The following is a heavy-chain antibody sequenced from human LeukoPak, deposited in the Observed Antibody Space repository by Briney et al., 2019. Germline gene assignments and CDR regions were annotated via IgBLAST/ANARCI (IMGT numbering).Heavy chain of an antibody. V-gene: IGHV3-23*01. J-gene: IGHJ4*02. CDR3: AKDHGTNVYDPFDY. D-gene: IGHD2-8*01. CDR1: GFNFRSHA. Sequence: GGSLRLSCAASGFNFRSHAMSWGRQAPGKGLEWVSVISNGGAGTYYADSVKGRFTISRDNSKSTLYLQMSSLRAEDTAVYYCAKDHGTNVYDPFDYWGKGTLVTVSS. CDR2: ISNGGAGT.